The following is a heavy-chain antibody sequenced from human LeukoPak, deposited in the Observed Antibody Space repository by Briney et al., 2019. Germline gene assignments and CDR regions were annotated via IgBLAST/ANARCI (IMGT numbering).Heavy chain of an antibody. CDR2: IYYSGST. Sequence: SWIRQHPGKGLEWIGYIYYSGSTYYNPSLKSRVTISVDTSKNQFSLKLSSVTAADTAVYYCARDGVVGAADAFDIWGQGTMVTVSS. CDR3: ARDGVVGAADAFDI. V-gene: IGHV4-31*02. J-gene: IGHJ3*02. D-gene: IGHD1-26*01.